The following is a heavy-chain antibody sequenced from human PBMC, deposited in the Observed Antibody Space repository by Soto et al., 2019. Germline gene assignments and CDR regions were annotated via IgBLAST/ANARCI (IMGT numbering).Heavy chain of an antibody. J-gene: IGHJ4*01. D-gene: IGHD3-10*01. Sequence: ASVKVSCKASGYTFTGYYMHWVRQAPGQGLEWMGWINPNSGGTNYAQKFQGWVTMTRDTSISTAYMELSRLRSDDTAVYYCARGDEVLWFGELPPNFDYWGHGTLVTVSS. V-gene: IGHV1-2*04. CDR2: INPNSGGT. CDR1: GYTFTGYY. CDR3: ARGDEVLWFGELPPNFDY.